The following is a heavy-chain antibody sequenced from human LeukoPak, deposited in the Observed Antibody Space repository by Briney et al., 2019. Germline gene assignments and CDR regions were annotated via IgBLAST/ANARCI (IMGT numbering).Heavy chain of an antibody. D-gene: IGHD5-18*01. CDR2: ISYDGSNK. Sequence: GGSLRLSCAASGFTFSSYAMHWVRQAPGKGLEWVAVISYDGSNKYYADSVKGRFTISRDNSKSTLYLQMNSLRAEDTAVYYCARDGEAMVYFDYWGQGTLVTVSS. CDR3: ARDGEAMVYFDY. J-gene: IGHJ4*02. CDR1: GFTFSSYA. V-gene: IGHV3-30*04.